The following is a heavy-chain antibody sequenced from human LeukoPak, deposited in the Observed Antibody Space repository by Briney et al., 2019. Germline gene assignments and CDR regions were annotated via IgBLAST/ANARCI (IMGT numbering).Heavy chain of an antibody. CDR2: ISGMSSTI. J-gene: IGHJ4*02. CDR1: GFTFRSYS. V-gene: IGHV3-48*02. D-gene: IGHD5-24*01. CDR3: ARDSSDAYNPEPGY. Sequence: GGSLRLLCAASGFTFRSYSKNWVRQASGKGPEGGSFISGMSSTIYYADSVKGRFTISRDNAKNSVYLQMNSLRDEDTAVYYCARDSSDAYNPEPGYWGQGTLVTVSS.